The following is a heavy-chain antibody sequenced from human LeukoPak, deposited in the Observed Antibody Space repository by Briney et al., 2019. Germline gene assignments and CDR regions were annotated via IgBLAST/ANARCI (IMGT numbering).Heavy chain of an antibody. CDR2: IRYDGSNK. D-gene: IGHD6-13*01. CDR1: GFTFSTYG. CDR3: ASNAPRPDVVMYSSSWRLFDY. J-gene: IGHJ4*02. Sequence: GGSLRLSCAASGFTFSTYGMHWVRQAPGKGLEWVTFIRYDGSNKYYADSVKGRFTTSRDNSKNTLYLQMNSLRAEDTAVYYCASNAPRPDVVMYSSSWRLFDYWGQGTLVTVSS. V-gene: IGHV3-30*02.